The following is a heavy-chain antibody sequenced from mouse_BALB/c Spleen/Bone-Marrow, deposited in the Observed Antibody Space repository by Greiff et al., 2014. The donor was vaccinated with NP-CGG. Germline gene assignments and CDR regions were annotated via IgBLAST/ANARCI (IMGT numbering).Heavy chain of an antibody. V-gene: IGHV3-8*02. CDR1: GDSITSGY. CDR3: ARSGSSGYHYYAMDY. CDR2: ISYSGST. D-gene: IGHD3-1*01. J-gene: IGHJ4*01. Sequence: EVQVVESGPSLVKPSQTLSLTCSATGDSITSGYWNWIRKFPGNKLEYMGYISYSGSTYYNPSLKSRISITRDTSKNLYYLQLNSVTTKDTATYYCARSGSSGYHYYAMDYWGQGTSVTVSS.